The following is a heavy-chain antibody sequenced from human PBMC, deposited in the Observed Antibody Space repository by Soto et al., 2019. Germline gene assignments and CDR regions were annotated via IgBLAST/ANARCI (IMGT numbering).Heavy chain of an antibody. J-gene: IGHJ4*02. CDR2: IYSSGST. Sequence: SETLSLTCTVSGGSISSYYWSCIRQPPWKGLEWIGYIYSSGSTNYNPSLKSRVTISVDTPKNQFSLKLSSVTAADTAVYYCARVPKEDSSGWYLYFDYWGQGTLVTV. CDR3: ARVPKEDSSGWYLYFDY. D-gene: IGHD6-19*01. CDR1: GGSISSYY. V-gene: IGHV4-59*01.